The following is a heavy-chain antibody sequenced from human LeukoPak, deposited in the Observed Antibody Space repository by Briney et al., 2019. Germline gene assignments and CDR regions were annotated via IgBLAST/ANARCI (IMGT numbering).Heavy chain of an antibody. D-gene: IGHD1-26*01. CDR3: TTNSGSYLSSH. CDR2: VKSIQRGGTT. CDR1: GLTVSDAW. Sequence: GGSLRLSCQVSGLTVSDAWMSWVRQVPGKGLEWLGHVKSIQRGGTTDYAAPVKGRFTISRDDSKNTLYLQMNSLKTEDTAVYYCTTNSGSYLSSHWGQGTLVTVSS. V-gene: IGHV3-15*01. J-gene: IGHJ4*02.